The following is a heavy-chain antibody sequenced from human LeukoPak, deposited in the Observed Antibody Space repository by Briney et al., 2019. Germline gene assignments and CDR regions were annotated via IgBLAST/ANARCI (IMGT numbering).Heavy chain of an antibody. D-gene: IGHD6-19*01. Sequence: PSETLSLTCAVYGGSFSGYYWSWIRQPPGKGLEWIGEINHSGSTNYNPSLKSRVTISVDTSKNQFSLKLSSVSAADTAVYYCARLKYSSGWYGAYFDYWGQGTLVTVSS. J-gene: IGHJ4*02. CDR1: GGSFSGYY. V-gene: IGHV4-34*01. CDR3: ARLKYSSGWYGAYFDY. CDR2: INHSGST.